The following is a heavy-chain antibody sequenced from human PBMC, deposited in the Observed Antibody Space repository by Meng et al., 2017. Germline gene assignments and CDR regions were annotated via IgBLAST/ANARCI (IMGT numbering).Heavy chain of an antibody. D-gene: IGHD2-15*01. J-gene: IGHJ3*02. CDR2: IIPIFGTA. CDR3: AREDIVVVVAATRSASDAFDI. CDR1: GYTFTGYY. V-gene: IGHV1-69*05. Sequence: SVKVSCKASGYTFTGYYMHWVRQAPGQGLEWMGGIIPIFGTANYAQKFQGRVTITTDESTSTAYMELSSLRSEDTAVYYCAREDIVVVVAATRSASDAFDIWGQGTMVTVSS.